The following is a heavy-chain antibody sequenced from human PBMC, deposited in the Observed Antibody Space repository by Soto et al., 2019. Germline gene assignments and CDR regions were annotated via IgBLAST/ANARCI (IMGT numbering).Heavy chain of an antibody. Sequence: GGSLRLSCAPARFTFSNSGVHWVPQAPGKGLEWVAVISFDGSEKFYADFVKGRFAISRDKSKKTLELQMHSLGAEDTAVYYCAKDRRLYDSSGYYFYFASWGQGT. CDR2: ISFDGSEK. CDR1: RFTFSNSG. V-gene: IGHV3-30*18. CDR3: AKDRRLYDSSGYYFYFAS. J-gene: IGHJ4*02. D-gene: IGHD3-22*01.